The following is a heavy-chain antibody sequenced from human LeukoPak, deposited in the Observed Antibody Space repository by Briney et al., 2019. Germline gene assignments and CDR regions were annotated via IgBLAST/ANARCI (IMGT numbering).Heavy chain of an antibody. CDR2: ISSSGSTI. D-gene: IGHD3-3*01. CDR3: ARVRLFGVVIDAFDI. CDR1: GFTFSDYY. Sequence: PGGSLRLSCAVSGFTFSDYYMSWIRQAPGKGLEWVSYISSSGSTIYYADSVKGRFTISRDNAKNSLYLQMNSLRAEDTAVYYCARVRLFGVVIDAFDIWGQGTMVTVSS. J-gene: IGHJ3*02. V-gene: IGHV3-11*01.